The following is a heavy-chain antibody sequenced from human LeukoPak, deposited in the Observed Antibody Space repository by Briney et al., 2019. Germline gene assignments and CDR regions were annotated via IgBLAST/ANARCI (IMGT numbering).Heavy chain of an antibody. D-gene: IGHD3-22*01. J-gene: IGHJ4*02. Sequence: GASVKVSCTASGYTFTSYGISWVRQAPGQGLEWMGRISAYNGNTNYAQKLQGRVTMTTDTSTSTAYMELRSLRSDDTAVYYCARSENYYDSSGYYHTFDYWGQGTLVTVSS. CDR2: ISAYNGNT. V-gene: IGHV1-18*01. CDR1: GYTFTSYG. CDR3: ARSENYYDSSGYYHTFDY.